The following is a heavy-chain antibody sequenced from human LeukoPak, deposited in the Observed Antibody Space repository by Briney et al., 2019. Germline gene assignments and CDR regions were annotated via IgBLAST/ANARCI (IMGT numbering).Heavy chain of an antibody. V-gene: IGHV6-1*01. CDR3: LKERAVAARGGYFGY. CDR2: TYYRSTWYN. Sequence: SQTLSLTCAIAGDSVSSNSAAGTWIRQSPSRGLEWLGRTYYRSTWYNDYAVSVKGRITINPDTSKNQFSLQLNSVTPEDTALYYCLKERAVAARGGYFGYWGQGTLVTVSS. D-gene: IGHD6-19*01. CDR1: GDSVSSNSAA. J-gene: IGHJ4*03.